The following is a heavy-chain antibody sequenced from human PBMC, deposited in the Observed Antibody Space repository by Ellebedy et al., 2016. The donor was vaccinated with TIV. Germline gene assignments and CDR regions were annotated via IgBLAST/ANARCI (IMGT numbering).Heavy chain of an antibody. CDR1: GFTFSSYS. J-gene: IGHJ6*02. D-gene: IGHD3-16*01. Sequence: GESLKISXAASGFTFSSYSMNSVRQAPGKGLEWVSSISSSSSYIYYADSVKGRFTISRDNAKNSLYLQMNSLRAEDTAVYYCARDLGPWRDYYYYGMDVWGQGTTVTISS. V-gene: IGHV3-21*01. CDR2: ISSSSSYI. CDR3: ARDLGPWRDYYYYGMDV.